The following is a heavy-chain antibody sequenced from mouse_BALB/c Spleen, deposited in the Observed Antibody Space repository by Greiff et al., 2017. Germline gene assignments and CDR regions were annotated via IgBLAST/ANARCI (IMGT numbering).Heavy chain of an antibody. CDR3: ARSYYRYDGYAMDY. CDR1: GFTFSSYT. D-gene: IGHD2-14*01. J-gene: IGHJ4*01. V-gene: IGHV5-12-2*01. CDR2: ISNGGGST. Sequence: EVQLVESGGGLVQPGGSLKLSCAASGFTFSSYTMSWVRQTPEKRLEWVAYISNGGGSTYYPDTVKGRFTISRDNAKNTLYLQMSSLKSEDTAMYYCARSYYRYDGYAMDYWGQGTSVTVSS.